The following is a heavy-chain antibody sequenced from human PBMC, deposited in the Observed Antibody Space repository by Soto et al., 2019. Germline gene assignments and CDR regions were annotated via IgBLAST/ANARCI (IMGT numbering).Heavy chain of an antibody. V-gene: IGHV4-30-4*01. CDR3: ARGGGLFDSSGYYSYYFDY. Sequence: QVQLQESGPGLVKPSQTLSLTCTVSGGSISSGDYYWSWIRQPPGKGLEWIGYMYYTGSTYYNSSFKSRVTISVDTWKNQFSLRLGSVTAADTAVYYCARGGGLFDSSGYYSYYFDYWGQGTLVTVSS. CDR1: GGSISSGDYY. D-gene: IGHD3-22*01. J-gene: IGHJ4*02. CDR2: MYYTGST.